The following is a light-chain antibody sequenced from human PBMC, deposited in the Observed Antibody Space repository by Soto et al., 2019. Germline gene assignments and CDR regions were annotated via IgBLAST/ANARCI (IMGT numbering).Light chain of an antibody. V-gene: IGKV1-33*01. CDR1: QDISNY. CDR3: KKYDNLPPFT. Sequence: DIQMTHSPSSLSASVGDRVTITCQASQDISNYLNWYEQKRGKAPKLLIYDASNLETGVPSRFSGSGSGTDFTFTISSLQPEDIATYYCKKYDNLPPFTFGQGTRLEIK. J-gene: IGKJ5*01. CDR2: DAS.